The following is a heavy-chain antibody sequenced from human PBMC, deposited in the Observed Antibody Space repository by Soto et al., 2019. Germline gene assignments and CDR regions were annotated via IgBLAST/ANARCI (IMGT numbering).Heavy chain of an antibody. CDR2: ISGSGGST. CDR3: AKGGASGERFDY. V-gene: IGHV3-23*01. D-gene: IGHD1-26*01. CDR1: GFTFSSNA. J-gene: IGHJ4*02. Sequence: EVQLLESGGGLVQPGGSLRLSCAASGFTFSSNAMSWVRQAPGKGLEWVSAISGSGGSTYYADSVKGRFTISRDNSKNTLYLQMNSLRAEDTAVYYCAKGGASGERFDYWGQGTLVTVSS.